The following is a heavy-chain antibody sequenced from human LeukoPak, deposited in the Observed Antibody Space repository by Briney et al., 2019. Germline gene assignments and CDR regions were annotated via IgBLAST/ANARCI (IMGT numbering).Heavy chain of an antibody. CDR2: IYYSGST. Sequence: SETLSLTCTVSGGSITSSSYYWGWIRQPPGKGLEWIGNIYYSGSTYYNPSLKSRVTISVDTSKNQFSLKLNSVTAADTAVYFCARQGRSSYHDSSGYNDYWGHGTLVTVSS. V-gene: IGHV4-39*01. J-gene: IGHJ4*01. CDR1: GGSITSSSYY. D-gene: IGHD3-22*01. CDR3: ARQGRSSYHDSSGYNDY.